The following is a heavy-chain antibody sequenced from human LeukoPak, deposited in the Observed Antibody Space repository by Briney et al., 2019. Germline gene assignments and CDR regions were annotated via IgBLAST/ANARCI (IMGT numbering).Heavy chain of an antibody. CDR3: AKDSYTSGWYYFDF. V-gene: IGHV3-53*01. J-gene: IGHJ4*02. CDR2: IYKSGST. Sequence: PGGSLRLSCAASGFTVSNYYMTWVRQAPGKGLECVSLIYKSGSTYYADSVKGRFTISRDNSKNTLYLQMNSLRVEDTAVYYCAKDSYTSGWYYFDFWGQGTLVSVPS. D-gene: IGHD6-19*01. CDR1: GFTVSNYY.